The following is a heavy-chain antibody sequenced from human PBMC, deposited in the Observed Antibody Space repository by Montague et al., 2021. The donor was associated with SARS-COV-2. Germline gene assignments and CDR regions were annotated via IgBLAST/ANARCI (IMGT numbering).Heavy chain of an antibody. D-gene: IGHD3-3*01. J-gene: IGHJ5*02. V-gene: IGHV4-34*01. Sequence: SETLSLTCAVYGGSLSGYYYAWIRQTPGKGLEWIGEINHSGNTNXIPSLKSRLTLSVDTSKKQFSLKLSSVTTADTAVYYCARGADYDFWSGYLRYKWFDPWGLGTPVTVSS. CDR1: GGSLSGYY. CDR3: ARGADYDFWSGYLRYKWFDP. CDR2: INHSGNT.